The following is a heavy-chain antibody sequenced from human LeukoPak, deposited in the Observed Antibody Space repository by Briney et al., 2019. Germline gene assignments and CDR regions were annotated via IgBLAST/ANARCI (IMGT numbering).Heavy chain of an antibody. CDR1: GFTFSTYS. Sequence: PGGSLRLSCEASGFTFSTYSMNWVRQAPGKGLEWVSSISSSSSYIHYADSVKGRFTISRDNAKNSLYLQMNSLRAEDTAVYYCARGHRRTVFGVVIRTLGAFDIWGQGTMVTVSS. J-gene: IGHJ3*02. CDR3: ARGHRRTVFGVVIRTLGAFDI. D-gene: IGHD3-3*01. CDR2: ISSSSSYI. V-gene: IGHV3-21*01.